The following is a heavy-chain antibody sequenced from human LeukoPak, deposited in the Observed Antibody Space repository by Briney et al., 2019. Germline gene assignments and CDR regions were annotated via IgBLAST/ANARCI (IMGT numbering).Heavy chain of an antibody. V-gene: IGHV4-34*01. Sequence: PSETLSLTCAVYGGSFSGYYWSWIRQPPGKGLEWIGEINHSGSTNYNPSLKSRVTISVDTSKNQFSLKLSSVTAADTAVYYCARVPKTYYYDSSGLASFYWGQGTLVTVSP. J-gene: IGHJ4*02. CDR1: GGSFSGYY. D-gene: IGHD3-22*01. CDR3: ARVPKTYYYDSSGLASFY. CDR2: INHSGST.